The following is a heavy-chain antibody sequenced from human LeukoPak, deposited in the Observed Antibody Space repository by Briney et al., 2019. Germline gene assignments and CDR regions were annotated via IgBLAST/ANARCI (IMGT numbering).Heavy chain of an antibody. Sequence: GGSLTLSCEVSGFTFSSYATDRVRQAPGGGLEWVSALNHNGRNTYYTDSWTGRFTICRDNSRNTLYLQMNTLRAEDTALYYCAREVAAGVKGIYDIWGQGTMVTVSS. J-gene: IGHJ3*02. CDR2: LNHNGRNT. CDR3: AREVAAGVKGIYDI. CDR1: GFTFSSYA. V-gene: IGHV3-23*01. D-gene: IGHD6-25*01.